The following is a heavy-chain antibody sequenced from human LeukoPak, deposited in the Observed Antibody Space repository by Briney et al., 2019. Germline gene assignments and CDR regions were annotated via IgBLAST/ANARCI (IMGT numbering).Heavy chain of an antibody. D-gene: IGHD2-2*01. CDR1: GFTVSGNY. V-gene: IGHV3-53*01. J-gene: IGHJ3*02. CDR3: ARAIHCSTTSCRGAFDI. CDR2: IYSGGST. Sequence: GGSLRLSCAASGFTVSGNYMTWVRQAPGKGLEWVSVIYSGGSTYYADSVKGRFTISRDNSKNTLYLQMNSLRAEDTAVYYCARAIHCSTTSCRGAFDIWGQGTMVTVSS.